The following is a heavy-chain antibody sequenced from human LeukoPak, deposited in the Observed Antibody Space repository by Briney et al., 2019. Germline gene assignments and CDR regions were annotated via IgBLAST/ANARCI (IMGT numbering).Heavy chain of an antibody. CDR1: GYFISSGYY. CDR2: IYHSGST. V-gene: IGHV4-38-2*02. CDR3: ARDIERGTLDY. J-gene: IGHJ4*02. Sequence: SETLSLTCAVSGYFISSGYYWDWIRQPPGKGLEWIWSIYHSGSTYYDPSLKSRVTISVDTSKNQFSLRLSSVTAADTAVYYCARDIERGTLDYSGQGTLVTVSS. D-gene: IGHD1-1*01.